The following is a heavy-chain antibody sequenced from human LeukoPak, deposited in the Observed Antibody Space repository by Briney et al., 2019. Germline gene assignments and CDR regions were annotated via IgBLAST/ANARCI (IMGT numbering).Heavy chain of an antibody. D-gene: IGHD3-9*01. CDR3: ARARYVNSFYAFDL. J-gene: IGHJ3*01. CDR1: GGSISSYY. CDR2: LSKSGNT. V-gene: IGHV4-59*01. Sequence: SETLSLTCTVSGGSISSYYWSWIRLPPGKGLEWIGYLSKSGNTNYSPSLKSRVTIFGDTSKNQFFLKLSSVTAADTAVYYCARARYVNSFYAFDLWGQETLVTVSS.